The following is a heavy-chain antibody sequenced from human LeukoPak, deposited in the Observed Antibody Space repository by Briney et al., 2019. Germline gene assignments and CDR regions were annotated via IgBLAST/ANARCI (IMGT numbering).Heavy chain of an antibody. CDR1: GFTFSSSA. Sequence: NSGGSLRLSCAASGFTFSSSAMSWVRQAPGKGLEWVSSISSSSSYIYYADSVKGRFTISRDNAKNSLYLQMNSLRAEDTAVYYCARGFHDYGDYFDYWGQGTLVTVSS. V-gene: IGHV3-21*01. D-gene: IGHD4-17*01. J-gene: IGHJ4*02. CDR2: ISSSSSYI. CDR3: ARGFHDYGDYFDY.